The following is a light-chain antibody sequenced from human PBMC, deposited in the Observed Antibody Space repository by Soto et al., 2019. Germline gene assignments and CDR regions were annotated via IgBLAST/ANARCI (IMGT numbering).Light chain of an antibody. J-gene: IGKJ4*01. V-gene: IGKV1-39*01. CDR1: QSISSY. Sequence: DIQMTQSPSSLSASVGDRVTITCRASQSISSYLNWYQQKPGKAPKLLIYAASSLQSGVPSRFSGSGSGTDFTLTISSLQPEDFATDYCQQSYSTPLTFGGGTKVEGK. CDR3: QQSYSTPLT. CDR2: AAS.